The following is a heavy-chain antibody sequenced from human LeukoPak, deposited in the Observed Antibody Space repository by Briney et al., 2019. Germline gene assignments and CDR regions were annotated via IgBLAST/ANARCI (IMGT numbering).Heavy chain of an antibody. Sequence: GGSLRLSCAAFGLTVSSNYMSWVRQAPGKGLEWVSVIYSGSSTYYADSVKGRFTISRDNSKNTLYLQMNSLRAEDTAVYYCARGGSTSPRHFDYWGQGTLVTVSS. CDR3: ARGGSTSPRHFDY. CDR2: IYSGSST. CDR1: GLTVSSNY. D-gene: IGHD2-2*01. V-gene: IGHV3-53*01. J-gene: IGHJ4*02.